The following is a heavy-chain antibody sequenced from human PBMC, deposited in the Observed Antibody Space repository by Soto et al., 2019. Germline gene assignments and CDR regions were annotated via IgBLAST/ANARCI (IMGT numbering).Heavy chain of an antibody. CDR2: INAGNGNT. CDR1: GYTFTSYA. Sequence: GASVKVSCKASGYTFTSYAMHWVRQAPGQRLEWMGWINAGNGNTKYSQKFQGRVTITRDTSASTAYMELSSLRSEDTAVYYCARPLDCSSTGCYAGAFDIWGQGTMVTVSS. D-gene: IGHD2-2*01. J-gene: IGHJ3*02. V-gene: IGHV1-3*01. CDR3: ARPLDCSSTGCYAGAFDI.